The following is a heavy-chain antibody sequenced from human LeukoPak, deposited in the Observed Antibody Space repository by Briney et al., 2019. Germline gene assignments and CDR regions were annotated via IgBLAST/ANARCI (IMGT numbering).Heavy chain of an antibody. CDR2: INPDGNEK. D-gene: IGHD6-13*01. J-gene: IGHJ4*02. V-gene: IGHV3-7*01. CDR3: SGRDSSRSPRAY. Sequence: GGSLRLSCAASGLTFTYFWMNWVRLAPGRGLEWLANINPDGNEKYYVDSVKGRFAMSRYNAKNEVYLERNSLRAEDTGVYYCSGRDSSRSPRAYWGQGTLVSVSS. CDR1: GLTFTYFW.